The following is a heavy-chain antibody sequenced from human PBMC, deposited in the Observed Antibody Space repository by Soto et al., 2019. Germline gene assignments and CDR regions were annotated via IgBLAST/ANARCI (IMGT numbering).Heavy chain of an antibody. CDR1: GYSFTNYW. Sequence: PRGSLKISCKGSGYSFTNYWIGWVRQMPGKGLEWMGIIYPGDSDTRYSPSFQGQVTISADKSISTAYLQWSSLRASDTAMYYCAVGGDWYFFDMWAQGTMVTVSS. D-gene: IGHD2-21*02. CDR2: IYPGDSDT. J-gene: IGHJ3*02. CDR3: AVGGDWYFFDM. V-gene: IGHV5-51*01.